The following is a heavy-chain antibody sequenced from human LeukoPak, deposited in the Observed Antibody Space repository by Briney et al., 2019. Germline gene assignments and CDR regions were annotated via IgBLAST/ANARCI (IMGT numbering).Heavy chain of an antibody. J-gene: IGHJ4*02. CDR2: INPNSGGT. Sequence: ASVKVSCKASGYTFTGYYMHWVRQAPGQGLEWMGWINPNSGGTNYAQKFQGWVTMTRDTSISTAYMELSRLRSDDTAVYYCARADCSGGSCYSGFFNYRGQGTLVTVSS. CDR3: ARADCSGGSCYSGFFNY. CDR1: GYTFTGYY. D-gene: IGHD2-15*01. V-gene: IGHV1-2*04.